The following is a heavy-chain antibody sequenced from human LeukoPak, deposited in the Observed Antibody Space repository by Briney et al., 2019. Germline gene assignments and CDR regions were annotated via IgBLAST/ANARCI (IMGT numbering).Heavy chain of an antibody. J-gene: IGHJ4*02. CDR1: GFTFSNYW. D-gene: IGHD1-26*01. V-gene: IGHV3-7*04. Sequence: GGSLRLSCAASGFTFSNYWMSWVRQAPGKGLEWVANIKQVGSEKYYVASVKGRFTISRDNAKNSLYLQMNSLRAEDTAVYYCTRDGSYYALWGQGTLVTVSS. CDR2: IKQVGSEK. CDR3: TRDGSYYAL.